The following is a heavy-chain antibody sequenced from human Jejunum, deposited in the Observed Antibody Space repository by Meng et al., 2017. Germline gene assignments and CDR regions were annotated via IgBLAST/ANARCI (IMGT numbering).Heavy chain of an antibody. V-gene: IGHV1-69*01. CDR3: AREIGGYSYGYVDY. CDR2: INPIFGTA. D-gene: IGHD5-18*01. Sequence: QVRLVKSGDEVKKPGSSVKVSCKASGGTLSSHAISWVRQAPGQGLEWMGEINPIFGTANYAQKFQGRVSITADESTSTAYMELSSLRSEDTAVYYCAREIGGYSYGYVDYWGQGTLVTVSS. J-gene: IGHJ4*02. CDR1: GGTLSSHA.